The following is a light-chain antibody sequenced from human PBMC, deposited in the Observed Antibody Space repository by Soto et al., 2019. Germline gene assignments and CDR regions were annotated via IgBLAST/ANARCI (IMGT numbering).Light chain of an antibody. CDR2: VAS. CDR1: QAINSY. CDR3: QQLNSYPLT. Sequence: DIQLTQSPSFLSASVGDRVTITCRASQAINSYLAWYQQKPGKAPKLLIYVASTLQSGVPSRFSGSGSGTEVTLTISSLQPEEFATYYCQQLNSYPLTFGPGTKVDIK. J-gene: IGKJ3*01. V-gene: IGKV1-9*01.